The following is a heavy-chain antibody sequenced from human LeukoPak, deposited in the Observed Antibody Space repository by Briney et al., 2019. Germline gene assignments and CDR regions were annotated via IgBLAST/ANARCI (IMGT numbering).Heavy chain of an antibody. CDR1: GYKFTGYY. Sequence: ASVKVSCKASGYKFTGYYMHWVRQAPGQGLEWMGWINPNSGDSHHAQKFQGRVTMTRDTSISTAYMELSRLRSDDTAVYYCAREIGGILVFDYWGQGTLVTVSP. J-gene: IGHJ4*02. V-gene: IGHV1-2*02. CDR3: AREIGGILVFDY. CDR2: INPNSGDS. D-gene: IGHD5-18*01.